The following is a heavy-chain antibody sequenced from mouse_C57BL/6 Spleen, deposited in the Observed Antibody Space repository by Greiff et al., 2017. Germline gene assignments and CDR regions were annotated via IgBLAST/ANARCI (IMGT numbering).Heavy chain of an antibody. CDR1: GYTFTDYE. CDR3: TRGGIPPMDY. J-gene: IGHJ4*01. Sequence: VQLKQSGAELVRPGASVTLSCKASGYTFTDYEMHWVKQTPVHGLEWIGAIDPETGGTAYNQKFKGKAILTADKSSSTAYMELRSLTSEDSAVYYCTRGGIPPMDYWGQGTSVTVSS. D-gene: IGHD5-1-1*01. CDR2: IDPETGGT. V-gene: IGHV1-15*01.